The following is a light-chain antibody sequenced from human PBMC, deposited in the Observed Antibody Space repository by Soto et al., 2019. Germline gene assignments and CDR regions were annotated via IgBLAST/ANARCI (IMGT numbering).Light chain of an antibody. Sequence: QSALTQPPSASGSPGQSVTISCTGTSSVVGGYNYVSWYQQHPGKAPKLMIYEVTKRPSGVPDRFSGSKSGNTASLTVSGLLAEDEADYYCASYAGGNQVFGTGTKVTVL. CDR2: EVT. J-gene: IGLJ1*01. CDR1: SSVVGGYNY. V-gene: IGLV2-8*01. CDR3: ASYAGGNQV.